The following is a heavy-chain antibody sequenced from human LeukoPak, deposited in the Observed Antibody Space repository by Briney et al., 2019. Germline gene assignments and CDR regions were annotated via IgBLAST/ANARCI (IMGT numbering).Heavy chain of an antibody. J-gene: IGHJ4*02. CDR2: IYTSGST. D-gene: IGHD3-9*01. Sequence: SETLSLTCTVAGGSISSYYWSWIRQPAGKGLEWIGRIYTSGSTNYNPSLKSRVTMSVDTSKNQFSLKLSSVTAADTAVYYCAREHSLRYFDWLLPEYYFDYWGQGTLVTVSS. V-gene: IGHV4-4*07. CDR3: AREHSLRYFDWLLPEYYFDY. CDR1: GGSISSYY.